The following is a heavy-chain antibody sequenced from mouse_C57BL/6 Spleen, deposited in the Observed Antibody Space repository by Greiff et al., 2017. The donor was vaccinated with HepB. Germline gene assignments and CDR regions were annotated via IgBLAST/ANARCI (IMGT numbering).Heavy chain of an antibody. D-gene: IGHD1-1*01. Sequence: QVQLQQPGAELVKPGASVKLSCKASGYTFTSYWMHWVKQRPGQGLEWIGMIHPNSGSTNYNEKFKSKATLTVDKSSSTAYMQLSSLTSEGSAVYYCAREGNYYGSSSFAYWGQGTLVTVSA. V-gene: IGHV1-64*01. CDR2: IHPNSGST. CDR1: GYTFTSYW. J-gene: IGHJ3*01. CDR3: AREGNYYGSSSFAY.